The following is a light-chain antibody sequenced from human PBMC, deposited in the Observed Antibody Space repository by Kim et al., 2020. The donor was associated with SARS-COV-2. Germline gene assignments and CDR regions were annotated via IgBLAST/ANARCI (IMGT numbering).Light chain of an antibody. V-gene: IGKV3-20*01. J-gene: IGKJ2*01. CDR1: QRVSGNY. CDR2: GAF. Sequence: EIVLTQSPGTLSLSPGETATLSCRASQRVSGNYLAWYQQKPGQAPRLLVYGAFSRATGIPDRISASGSGTDFTLTISGLEPEDFAVYFCQQYGDSHQTVGQGTKLEI. CDR3: QQYGDSHQT.